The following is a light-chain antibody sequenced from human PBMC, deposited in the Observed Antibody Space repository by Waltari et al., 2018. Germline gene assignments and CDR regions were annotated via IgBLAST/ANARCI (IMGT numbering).Light chain of an antibody. CDR3: QQSTSIPLT. Sequence: DIQMTQSPSSLSASVGDRVTITCRASQTIPRYLNWYQQKPGQAPKLLIYGISNLHSGVPSRFSGSGSGTDFTLTISSLQPEDFATYYCQQSTSIPLTFGGGTKVDIK. J-gene: IGKJ4*01. V-gene: IGKV1-39*01. CDR1: QTIPRY. CDR2: GIS.